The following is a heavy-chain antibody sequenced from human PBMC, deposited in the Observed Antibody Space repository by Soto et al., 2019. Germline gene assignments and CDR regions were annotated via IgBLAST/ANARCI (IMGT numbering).Heavy chain of an antibody. CDR1: GGSISSSNW. V-gene: IGHV4-4*02. J-gene: IGHJ4*02. CDR2: IYHSGST. D-gene: IGHD2-2*01. CDR3: ARAGGACSSTSCYGITFFDY. Sequence: SETLSLTCAVSGGSISSSNWWSWVRQPPGKGLEWIGEIYHSGSTNYNPSLKSRVTISVDKSKNQFSLKLSSVTAADTAVYYCARAGGACSSTSCYGITFFDYWGQGTLVTVSS.